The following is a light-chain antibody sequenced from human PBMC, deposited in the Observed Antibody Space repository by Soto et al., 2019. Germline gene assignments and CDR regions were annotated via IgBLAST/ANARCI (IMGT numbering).Light chain of an antibody. CDR1: QSVSSY. CDR3: KQRSNWPQT. CDR2: DAS. V-gene: IGKV3-11*01. Sequence: EIVLTQSPATLSLSPGERATLSCRASQSVSSYVAWYQQKPGQAPRLLIYDASNRAPGIPARFSGSASGTEFNLTIRSLEPEEFAFYYRKQRSNWPQTLGQGTKVEIK. J-gene: IGKJ1*01.